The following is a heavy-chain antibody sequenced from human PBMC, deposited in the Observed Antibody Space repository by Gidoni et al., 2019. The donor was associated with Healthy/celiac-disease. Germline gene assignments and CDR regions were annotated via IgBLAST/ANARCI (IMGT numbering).Heavy chain of an antibody. Sequence: QVQLVESGGGVVQPGRSLRLSCAASGFPFSSYGMHWVRQAPGKGLEWVAVIWYDGSNKYYADSVKGRFTISRDNSKNTLYLQMNSLRAEDTAVYYCARDRGVVAACDYWGQGTLVTVSS. CDR3: ARDRGVVAACDY. D-gene: IGHD2-15*01. J-gene: IGHJ4*02. V-gene: IGHV3-33*01. CDR1: GFPFSSYG. CDR2: IWYDGSNK.